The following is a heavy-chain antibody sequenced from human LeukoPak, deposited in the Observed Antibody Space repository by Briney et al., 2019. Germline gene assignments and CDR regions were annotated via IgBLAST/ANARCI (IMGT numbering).Heavy chain of an antibody. CDR1: GGSFSGYY. D-gene: IGHD6-19*01. J-gene: IGHJ3*02. CDR2: INHSGST. Sequence: PSETLSLTCAVYGGSFSGYYWSWIRQPPGKGLEWIGEINHSGSTNYNPSLKSRVTISVDTSKNQFSLKLSSVTAADTAVYYCARDRGSGWYFGAFDIWGQGTMVTVSS. V-gene: IGHV4-34*01. CDR3: ARDRGSGWYFGAFDI.